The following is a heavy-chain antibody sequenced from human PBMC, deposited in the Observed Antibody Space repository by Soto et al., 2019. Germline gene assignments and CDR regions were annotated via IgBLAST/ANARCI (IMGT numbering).Heavy chain of an antibody. D-gene: IGHD3-10*01. V-gene: IGHV4-34*01. CDR3: AREPLLWFGELSTNPSRYFDY. CDR1: GGSFSGYY. J-gene: IGHJ4*02. CDR2: INHSGST. Sequence: QVQLQQWGAGLLKPSETLSLTCAVYGGSFSGYYWSWIRQPPGKGLEWIGEINHSGSTNYNPSLKSRVTISVDTSKNQFSLKLSSVTAADTAVYYCAREPLLWFGELSTNPSRYFDYWGQGTLVTVSS.